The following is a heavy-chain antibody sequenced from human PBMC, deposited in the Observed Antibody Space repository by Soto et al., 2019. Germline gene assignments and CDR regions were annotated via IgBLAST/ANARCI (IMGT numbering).Heavy chain of an antibody. CDR1: GYTFTSYG. D-gene: IGHD3-22*01. J-gene: IGHJ4*02. V-gene: IGHV1-18*01. CDR3: AGAECYDSSGYYPFDY. CDR2: ISAYNGNT. Sequence: ASVKVSCKASGYTFTSYGISWVRQTPGQGLEWMGWISAYNGNTNYAQKLQGRVTMTTDTSTSTAYMELRSLRSDDTAVYYCAGAECYDSSGYYPFDYWGQGTLVTVS.